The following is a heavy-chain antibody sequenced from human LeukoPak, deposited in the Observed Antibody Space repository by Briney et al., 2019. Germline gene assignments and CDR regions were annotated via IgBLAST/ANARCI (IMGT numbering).Heavy chain of an antibody. D-gene: IGHD3-3*01. Sequence: PGGSLRLSCAASGFTFSGSAMHWVRQASGKGLEWVGRIRSKANSYATAYAASVKGRFTISRDDSKNTAYLQMNSLKTEDTAVYYCTRLAYYDFCSGSPHAFDIWGQGTMVTVSS. CDR3: TRLAYYDFCSGSPHAFDI. CDR2: IRSKANSYAT. CDR1: GFTFSGSA. V-gene: IGHV3-73*01. J-gene: IGHJ3*02.